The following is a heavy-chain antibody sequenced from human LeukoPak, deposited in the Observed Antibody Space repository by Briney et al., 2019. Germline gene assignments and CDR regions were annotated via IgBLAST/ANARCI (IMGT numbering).Heavy chain of an antibody. D-gene: IGHD2-21*01. CDR1: GGSMSGGSDF. CDR2: IYSSGSS. V-gene: IGHV4-39*07. Sequence: SETLSLTCTVSGGSMSGGSDFWCWIPQPPGKGVEWIGIIYSSGSSYYHPSVESRVTISIDISNTPFSLPLRSLTAADTAVYYCARRWGTLCGGICLRRVFNFDSWGQGTLVTVSP. J-gene: IGHJ4*02. CDR3: ARRWGTLCGGICLRRVFNFDS.